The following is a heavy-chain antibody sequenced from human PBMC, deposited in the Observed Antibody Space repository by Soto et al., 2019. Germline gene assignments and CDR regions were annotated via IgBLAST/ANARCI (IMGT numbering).Heavy chain of an antibody. V-gene: IGHV4-59*12. J-gene: IGHJ4*02. D-gene: IGHD3-22*01. Sequence: TSETLSLTCTVSGGSISSYYWSWIRQPPGRGLEWIGYIYYSGSTNYNPSLKSRVTISVDTSKNQFSLKLSSVTAADTAVYYCARASPSSGYPFDYWGQGTLVTVSS. CDR1: GGSISSYY. CDR2: IYYSGST. CDR3: ARASPSSGYPFDY.